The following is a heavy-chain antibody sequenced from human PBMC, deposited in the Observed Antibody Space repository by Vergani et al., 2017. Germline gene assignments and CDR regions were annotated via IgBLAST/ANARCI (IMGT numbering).Heavy chain of an antibody. Sequence: EVQLVESGGALMQPGGSLRLSCAASGFSFSDYSMHWVRQAPGKGLEWVSYISSSSSSIYYADSVKGRFTISRNNAKNSVFLQMNSLRAEDTAVYYCVRDDVADYYWGQGTLVTVSS. CDR3: VRDDVADYY. J-gene: IGHJ4*02. CDR2: ISSSSSSI. CDR1: GFSFSDYS. V-gene: IGHV3-48*01. D-gene: IGHD6-19*01.